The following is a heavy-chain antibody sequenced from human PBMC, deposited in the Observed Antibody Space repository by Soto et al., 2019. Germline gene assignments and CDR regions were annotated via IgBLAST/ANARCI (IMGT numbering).Heavy chain of an antibody. J-gene: IGHJ5*02. CDR3: AKDSPAAFGELLPPWFDP. CDR1: GFTFSSYA. CDR2: ISGSGGST. D-gene: IGHD3-10*01. Sequence: GGSLRLSCAASGFTFSSYAMSWVRQAPGKGLEWVSAISGSGGSTYYADSVKGRFTISRDNSKNTLYLQMNSLRAEDTAVYYCAKDSPAAFGELLPPWFDPWGQGTLVTVSS. V-gene: IGHV3-23*01.